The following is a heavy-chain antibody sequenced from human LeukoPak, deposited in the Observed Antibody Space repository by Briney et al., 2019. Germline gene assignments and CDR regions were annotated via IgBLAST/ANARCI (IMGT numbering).Heavy chain of an antibody. CDR2: MNPNSGNT. D-gene: IGHD6-13*01. CDR1: GYTFTSYD. Sequence: ASVKVSCKASGYTFTSYDINWVRQATGQGLEWMGWMNPNSGNTGYAQKFQGRVTITRNTSISTAYMELSSLRSEDTAVYYCARVAAAAHFDYWGQGTLVTVSS. J-gene: IGHJ4*02. V-gene: IGHV1-8*03. CDR3: ARVAAAAHFDY.